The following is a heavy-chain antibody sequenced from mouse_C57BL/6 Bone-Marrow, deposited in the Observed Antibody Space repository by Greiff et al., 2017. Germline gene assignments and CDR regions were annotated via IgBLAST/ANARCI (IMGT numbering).Heavy chain of an antibody. V-gene: IGHV2-2*01. CDR3: ARKGVRWGWYFDV. J-gene: IGHJ1*03. Sequence: QLQQSGPGLVQPSQSLSITCTVSGFSLTSYGVHWVRQSPGKGLEWLGVIWSGGSTDYNAAFISRLSISKDNSKSQVFFRMNSLQADDTAIYSCARKGVRWGWYFDVWGTGTTVTVSS. D-gene: IGHD5-1*01. CDR1: GFSLTSYG. CDR2: IWSGGST.